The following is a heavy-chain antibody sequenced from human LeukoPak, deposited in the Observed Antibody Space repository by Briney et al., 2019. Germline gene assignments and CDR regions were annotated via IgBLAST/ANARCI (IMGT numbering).Heavy chain of an antibody. D-gene: IGHD6-13*01. CDR2: TSSSSSYI. J-gene: IGHJ4*02. Sequence: GGSLRLSCAASGFTFSSYSMNWVRQAPGKGLEWVSSTSSSSSYIYYADSVKGRFTISRDNAKNSLYLQMNSLRAEDTAVYYCARDRIAAAGGDYWGQGTLVTVSS. V-gene: IGHV3-21*01. CDR3: ARDRIAAAGGDY. CDR1: GFTFSSYS.